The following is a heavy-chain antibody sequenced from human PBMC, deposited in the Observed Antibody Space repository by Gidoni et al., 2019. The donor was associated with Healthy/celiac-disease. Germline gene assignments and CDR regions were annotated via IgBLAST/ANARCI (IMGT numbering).Heavy chain of an antibody. CDR1: GFTFSNAW. CDR3: ATENSYQVFYDFYYYMDV. V-gene: IGHV3-15*01. D-gene: IGHD1-7*01. J-gene: IGHJ6*03. Sequence: EVQLVESGGGLVKPGGSLRLSCAASGFTFSNAWMTWVRQAPGKGLEWVGRIKSKTDGGTTDYAAPVKGRFTISRDDSKNTLYLQMNSLKTEDTAVYYCATENSYQVFYDFYYYMDVWGKGTTVTVSS. CDR2: IKSKTDGGTT.